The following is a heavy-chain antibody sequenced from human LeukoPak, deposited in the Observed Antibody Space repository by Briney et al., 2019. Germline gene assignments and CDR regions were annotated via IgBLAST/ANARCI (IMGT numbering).Heavy chain of an antibody. D-gene: IGHD5-18*01. V-gene: IGHV4-61*02. CDR2: IYTSGST. J-gene: IGHJ3*02. CDR1: GGSISSGSYY. CDR3: AREDNPHTAMAMGRDGAFDI. Sequence: PSQTLSLTCTVSGGSISSGSYYWSWIRQPAGKGLEWIGRIYTSGSTNYNPSLKSRVTISVDTSKNQFSLKLSSVTAADTAVYYCAREDNPHTAMAMGRDGAFDIWGQGTMVTVSS.